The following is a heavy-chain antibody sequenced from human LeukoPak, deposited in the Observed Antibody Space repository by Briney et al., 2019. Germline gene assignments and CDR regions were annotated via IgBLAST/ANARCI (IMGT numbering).Heavy chain of an antibody. CDR2: IYYSGST. CDR3: ARELYSSSAGYYFDY. J-gene: IGHJ4*02. CDR1: GGTISSYY. V-gene: IGHV4-59*01. D-gene: IGHD6-6*01. Sequence: SETLSLTCTVSGGTISSYYWSWIRQPPGKGLEWIGYIYYSGSTNYNPSLESRVTISVDTSKNQFSLKLSSVTAADTAVYYCARELYSSSAGYYFDYWGQGTLVTVSS.